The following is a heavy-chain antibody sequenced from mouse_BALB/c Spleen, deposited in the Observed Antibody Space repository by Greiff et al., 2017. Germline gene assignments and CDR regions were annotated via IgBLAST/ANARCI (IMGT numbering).Heavy chain of an antibody. CDR3: ARRGLRLYAMDY. V-gene: IGHV1-7*01. D-gene: IGHD1-2*01. Sequence: VQLQQSGAELAKPGASVKMSCKASGYTFTSYWMHWVKQRPGQGLEWIGYINPSTGYTEYNQKFKDKATLTADKSSSTAYMQLSSLTSEDSAVYYCARRGLRLYAMDYWGQGTSVTVSS. CDR1: GYTFTSYW. CDR2: INPSTGYT. J-gene: IGHJ4*01.